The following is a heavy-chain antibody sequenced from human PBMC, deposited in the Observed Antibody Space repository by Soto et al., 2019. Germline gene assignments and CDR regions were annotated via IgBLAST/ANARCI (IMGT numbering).Heavy chain of an antibody. CDR2: IKQDGSEQ. V-gene: IGHV3-7*03. CDR1: GFTFSTYW. Sequence: EVQLVESGGGLVQPGGSLRLSCAASGFTFSTYWMNWVRQAPGKGLEWVAKIKQDGSEQHYVDSVKGRFTISRDNAKNSLYLQMNSLRAEDTALYYCARGYYGMDVWGQGTTVTVSS. J-gene: IGHJ6*02. CDR3: ARGYYGMDV.